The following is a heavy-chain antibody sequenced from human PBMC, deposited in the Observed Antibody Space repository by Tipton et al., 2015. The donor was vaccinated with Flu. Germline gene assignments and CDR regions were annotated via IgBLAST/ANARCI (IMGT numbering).Heavy chain of an antibody. CDR3: AREYYDMLTGYYPNWFDP. CDR2: INHSGST. J-gene: IGHJ5*02. Sequence: TLSLTCAVYGGSFSGYYWSWIRQPPGKGLEWIGEINHSGSTNYNPSLKSRVTISVDTSKNQFSRKLRSVTAADTAVYYCAREYYDMLTGYYPNWFDPWGQGTLVTVSS. V-gene: IGHV4-34*01. D-gene: IGHD3-9*01. CDR1: GGSFSGYY.